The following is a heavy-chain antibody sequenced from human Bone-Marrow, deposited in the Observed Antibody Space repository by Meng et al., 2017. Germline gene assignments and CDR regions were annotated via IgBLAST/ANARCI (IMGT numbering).Heavy chain of an antibody. D-gene: IGHD3-10*01. CDR3: TTKYSYENYFDY. CDR1: GFTFSNAW. J-gene: IGHJ4*02. CDR2: IKSKTDGGTT. V-gene: IGHV3-15*01. Sequence: GESLKISCAASGFTFSNAWMSWVRQAPRKGLEWVGRIKSKTDGGTTDYAAPVKGRFTISRDDSKNTLYLQMNSLKTEDTAVYYCTTKYSYENYFDYWGQGTRVTVSS.